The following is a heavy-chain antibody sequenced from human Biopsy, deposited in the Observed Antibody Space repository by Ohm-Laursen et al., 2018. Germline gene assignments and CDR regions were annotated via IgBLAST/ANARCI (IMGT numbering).Heavy chain of an antibody. J-gene: IGHJ3*02. D-gene: IGHD1-26*01. V-gene: IGHV4-4*07. CDR3: ARGTGRYYVYGAFDI. CDR1: GDSINNYY. CDR2: IYTSGSP. Sequence: GTLSLTCTVSGDSINNYYWSCIRQPSGKGLEWIGRIYTSGSPNYNLSLESRVTMSVDTSKNQFSLNLRSATAADTAVYYCARGTGRYYVYGAFDIWGQGTVVTVSS.